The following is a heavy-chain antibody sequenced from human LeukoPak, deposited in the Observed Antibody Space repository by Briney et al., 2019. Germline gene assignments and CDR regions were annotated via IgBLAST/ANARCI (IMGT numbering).Heavy chain of an antibody. CDR1: GGSISSAGYS. J-gene: IGHJ5*01. CDR3: ARSGRDGFTILAS. D-gene: IGHD5-24*01. V-gene: IGHV4-31*03. CDR2: IYYSGST. Sequence: SQTLSLTCTVSGGSISSAGYSWSWIPQHPGKGLELIGYIYYSGSTSYTPSLEGRVTISLDRFKDQFSLRLSSVTAADTPVYYCARSGRDGFTILASWGQGILVTVSS.